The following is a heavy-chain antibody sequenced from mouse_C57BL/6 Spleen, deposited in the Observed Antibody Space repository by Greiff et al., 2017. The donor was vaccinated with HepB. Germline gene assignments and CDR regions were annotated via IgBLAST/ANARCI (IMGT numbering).Heavy chain of an antibody. J-gene: IGHJ1*03. CDR1: GYTFTSYW. D-gene: IGHD1-1*01. V-gene: IGHV1-50*01. CDR2: IDPSDSYT. CDR3: ARKVITTVVARGYFDV. Sequence: QVQMQQPGAELVKPGASVKLSCKASGYTFTSYWMQWVKQRPGQGLEWIGEIDPSDSYTNYNQKFKGKATLTVDTSSSTAYMQLSSLTSEDSAVYYCARKVITTVVARGYFDVWGTGTTVTVSS.